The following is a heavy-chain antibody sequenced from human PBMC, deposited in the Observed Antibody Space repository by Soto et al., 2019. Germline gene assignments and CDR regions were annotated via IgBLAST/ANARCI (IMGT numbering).Heavy chain of an antibody. CDR1: GGSFSGYY. Sequence: SETLSLTCAVYGGSFSGYYWSWIRQPPGKGLEWIGEINHSGSTNYNPSLKSRVTISVDTSKNQFSLKLSSVTAADTAVYYCARSPQGSRRRFLFDYWGQGTLVTVSS. CDR2: INHSGST. J-gene: IGHJ4*02. CDR3: ARSPQGSRRRFLFDY. D-gene: IGHD4-17*01. V-gene: IGHV4-34*01.